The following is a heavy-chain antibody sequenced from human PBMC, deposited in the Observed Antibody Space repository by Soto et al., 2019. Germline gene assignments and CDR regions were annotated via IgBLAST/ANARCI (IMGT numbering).Heavy chain of an antibody. D-gene: IGHD3-10*01. V-gene: IGHV4-59*08. J-gene: IGHJ5*02. CDR3: GRHVKDRVGFDH. CDR2: VFYTGEN. CDR1: GGSMTNYY. Sequence: SETLSLTCTVSGGSMTNYYWSWIRQPPGKGLEWIGYVFYTGENNHNTYLQTRVNISVDTSKNQFSMKLTSVTATDTAVYYCGRHVKDRVGFDHWGQGTLVTVSS.